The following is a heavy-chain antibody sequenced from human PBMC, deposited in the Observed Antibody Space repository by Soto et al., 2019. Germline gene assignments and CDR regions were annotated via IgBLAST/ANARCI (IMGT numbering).Heavy chain of an antibody. Sequence: GGSLRLSCAASGFTFSSYAMNWVRQAPGKGLEWISVISNSGHSAYYADSVKGRFTISRDNSKNTPYLQIKSLRAEDTAAYYCAKGGPTFLNWFGPWGQGTLVTSPQ. V-gene: IGHV3-23*01. CDR1: GFTFSSYA. D-gene: IGHD5-12*01. J-gene: IGHJ5*02. CDR3: AKGGPTFLNWFGP. CDR2: ISNSGHSA.